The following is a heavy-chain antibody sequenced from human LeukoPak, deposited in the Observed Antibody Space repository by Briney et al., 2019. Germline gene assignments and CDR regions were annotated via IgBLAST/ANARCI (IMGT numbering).Heavy chain of an antibody. CDR2: IYYSGNT. CDR1: GGSIISSSYY. Sequence: SETLSLTCTVSGGSIISSSYYWGWIRQPPGKGLEWIGSIYYSGNTDYNPSLKSRVTISVEMSKNQFSLKLSSVTAADTAVYYCARCRQYYGSGVFDYWGQGTLVTVSS. J-gene: IGHJ4*02. D-gene: IGHD3-10*01. CDR3: ARCRQYYGSGVFDY. V-gene: IGHV4-39*07.